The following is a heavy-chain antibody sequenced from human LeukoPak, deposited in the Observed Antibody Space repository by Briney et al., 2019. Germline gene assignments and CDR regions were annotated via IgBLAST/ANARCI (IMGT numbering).Heavy chain of an antibody. J-gene: IGHJ4*02. Sequence: GGSLRLSCAASGFTFSSYAMSWVRRAPGKGLEWVSAISGSGGSTYYADSVKGRFTISRDNSKNTLYLQMNSLRAEDTAVYYCAKDWADWTNYYDSSGTPYDYWGQGTLVTVSS. V-gene: IGHV3-23*01. CDR2: ISGSGGST. CDR1: GFTFSSYA. D-gene: IGHD3-22*01. CDR3: AKDWADWTNYYDSSGTPYDY.